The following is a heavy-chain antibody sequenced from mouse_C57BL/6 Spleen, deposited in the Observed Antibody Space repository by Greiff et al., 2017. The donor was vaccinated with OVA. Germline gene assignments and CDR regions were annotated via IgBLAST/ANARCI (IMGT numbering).Heavy chain of an antibody. D-gene: IGHD2-4*01. CDR1: GFTFSSYA. V-gene: IGHV5-4*01. Sequence: EVHLVESGGGLVKPGGSLKLSCAASGFTFSSYAMSWVRQTPEKRLEWVATISDGGSYTYYPDNVKGRFTISRDNAKNNLYLQMSHLKSEDTAMYYCARDYDFFMDYWGQGTSVTVSS. CDR2: ISDGGSYT. CDR3: ARDYDFFMDY. J-gene: IGHJ4*01.